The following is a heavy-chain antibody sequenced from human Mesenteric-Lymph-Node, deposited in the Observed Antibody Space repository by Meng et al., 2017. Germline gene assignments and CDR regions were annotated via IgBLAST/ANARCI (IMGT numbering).Heavy chain of an antibody. D-gene: IGHD2-21*02. Sequence: GESLKISCAASGFTFSNAWMSWVRQAPGKGLEWVANIKRDGSEKYSVDSVKGRFTISRDNSKNSLYLQMNSLRAEDTAVYYCAKIGVTFDVFDIWGQGTMVTVSS. CDR3: AKIGVTFDVFDI. CDR2: IKRDGSEK. J-gene: IGHJ3*02. CDR1: GFTFSNAW. V-gene: IGHV3-7*01.